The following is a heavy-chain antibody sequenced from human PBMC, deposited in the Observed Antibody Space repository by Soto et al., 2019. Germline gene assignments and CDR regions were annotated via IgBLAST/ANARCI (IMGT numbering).Heavy chain of an antibody. CDR1: GFTFSSFF. D-gene: IGHD1-20*01. J-gene: IGHJ5*02. V-gene: IGHV3-74*01. Sequence: QPGGSLRLSSAASGFTFSSFFIHWVRQVPGEGLEWVSRISGDGGTISYADSVKGRFTISRDNAKNTLYLQMNSLRDEDTAVYYCARTCVSGIAGFDPWGQGTLVTVSS. CDR3: ARTCVSGIAGFDP. CDR2: ISGDGGTI.